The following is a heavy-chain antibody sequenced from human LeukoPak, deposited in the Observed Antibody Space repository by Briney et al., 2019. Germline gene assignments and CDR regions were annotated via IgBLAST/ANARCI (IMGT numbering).Heavy chain of an antibody. Sequence: GGSLRLSCAASGFTFSSSSMNWVRQAPGKGLEWVSSISSSSSYIYYADSVKGRFTISRDNAKNSLYLQMNSLRAEDTAVYYCAREDGGDGYNYGIDYWGQGTLVTVSS. CDR2: ISSSSSYI. V-gene: IGHV3-21*01. CDR3: AREDGGDGYNYGIDY. J-gene: IGHJ4*02. CDR1: GFTFSSSS. D-gene: IGHD5-24*01.